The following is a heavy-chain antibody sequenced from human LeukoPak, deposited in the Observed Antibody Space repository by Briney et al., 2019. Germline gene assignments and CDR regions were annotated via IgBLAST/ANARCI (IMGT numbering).Heavy chain of an antibody. CDR2: IYYSGNI. CDR1: GGSISNSNYY. J-gene: IGHJ4*02. CDR3: MRHEEEDGYNAKPFDF. Sequence: PSETLSLTCTVSGGSISNSNYYWGWVRQPRGKGLEWIGTIYYSGNIYYAPARKSRFTISVDTSKNQFSLRLSSVTAADTAVYFCMRHEEEDGYNAKPFDFWGQGTLVTVSS. D-gene: IGHD5-24*01. V-gene: IGHV4-39*01.